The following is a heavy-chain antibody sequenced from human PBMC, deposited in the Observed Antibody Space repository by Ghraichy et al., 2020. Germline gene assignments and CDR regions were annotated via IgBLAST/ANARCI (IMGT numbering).Heavy chain of an antibody. CDR3: ARGRGGYSYGDPRVVFDY. V-gene: IGHV4-34*01. Sequence: SETLSLTCAVYGGSFSGYYWSWIRQPPGKGLEWIGEINHSGSTNYNPSLKSRVTISVDTSKNQFSLKLSSVTAADTAVYYCARGRGGYSYGDPRVVFDYWGQGTLVTVSS. CDR1: GGSFSGYY. CDR2: INHSGST. D-gene: IGHD5-18*01. J-gene: IGHJ4*02.